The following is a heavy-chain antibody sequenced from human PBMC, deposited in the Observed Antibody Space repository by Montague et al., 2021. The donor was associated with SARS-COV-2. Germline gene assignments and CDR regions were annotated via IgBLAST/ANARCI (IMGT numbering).Heavy chain of an antibody. D-gene: IGHD3-22*01. Sequence: SETLSLTCSVSGGSVSSYYLNWIRRTPGKGLEWIGNIYYSGSTNYNPSLKSRATISVDTSKNQFSLKLSSVTAADTAVYYCARDRPPYYYDNSGHFLHGWFDPWGQGTLVTVSS. CDR2: IYYSGST. V-gene: IGHV4-59*02. CDR1: GGSVSSYY. J-gene: IGHJ5*02. CDR3: ARDRPPYYYDNSGHFLHGWFDP.